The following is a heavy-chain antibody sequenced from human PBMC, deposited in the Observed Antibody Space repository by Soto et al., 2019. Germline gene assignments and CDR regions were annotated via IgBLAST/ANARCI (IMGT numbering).Heavy chain of an antibody. D-gene: IGHD2-15*01. CDR1: GGTFSSYT. CDR2: IIPILGIA. CDR3: ATLPCSGGSCNDY. J-gene: IGHJ4*02. V-gene: IGHV1-69*02. Sequence: SVKVSCKASGGTFSSYTIGWVRQAPGQGLEWMGRIIPILGIANYAQKFQGRVTITADKSTSTAYMELSSLRSEDTAVYYCATLPCSGGSCNDYWGQGTLVTVSS.